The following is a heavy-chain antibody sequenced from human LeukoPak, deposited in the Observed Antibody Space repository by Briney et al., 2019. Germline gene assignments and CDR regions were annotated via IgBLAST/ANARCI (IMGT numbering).Heavy chain of an antibody. J-gene: IGHJ4*02. V-gene: IGHV4-59*01. CDR1: GDSISGYY. CDR2: IYYNGNT. Sequence: PSETLSLTCIVSGDSISGYYWSWIRQPPGKGLEWIGNIYYNGNTNSNPSLRSRLSIPLDMSKHQFSLKLNSVTAADTAVYYCARGGSYFAYWGQGTLVTVSS. D-gene: IGHD1-1*01. CDR3: ARGGSYFAY.